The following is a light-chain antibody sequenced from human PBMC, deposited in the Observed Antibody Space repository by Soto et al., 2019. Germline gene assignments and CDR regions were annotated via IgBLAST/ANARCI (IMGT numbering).Light chain of an antibody. Sequence: EIVLTQSPGTLSLSPGERATLSCRASQSVSSNSLAWYEQKPGQAPRLIIYGASRRAAGIPDSISGSGSGTDFTLTITRLEPEDFAVYHCQQYGASPWTFGQGTKVDIK. CDR3: QQYGASPWT. CDR2: GAS. CDR1: QSVSSNS. V-gene: IGKV3-20*01. J-gene: IGKJ1*01.